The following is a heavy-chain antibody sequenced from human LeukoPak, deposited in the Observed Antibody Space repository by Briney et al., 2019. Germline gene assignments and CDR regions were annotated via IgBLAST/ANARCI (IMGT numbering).Heavy chain of an antibody. CDR2: IYSGGST. CDR1: GFTVSSNY. J-gene: IGHJ4*02. D-gene: IGHD4-17*01. Sequence: GGSLRLSCAASGFTVSSNYMSWVRQAPGKGLEWVSVIYSGGSTYYADSVKGRFTISRDNSKNTLYLQMNSLRAEGTAVYYCARVGGDYGDYYDYWGQGTLVIVSS. CDR3: ARVGGDYGDYYDY. V-gene: IGHV3-66*01.